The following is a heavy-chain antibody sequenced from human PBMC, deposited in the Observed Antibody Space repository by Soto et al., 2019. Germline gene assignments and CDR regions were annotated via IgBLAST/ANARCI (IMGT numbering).Heavy chain of an antibody. J-gene: IGHJ4*02. D-gene: IGHD6-19*01. CDR2: ISKGGSKL. CDR3: AREVEYTSAFGISSSFDY. CDR1: GFTLSSYA. V-gene: IGHV3-30-3*01. Sequence: QGQLEESGGGVVQPGRSLRLSCAASGFTLSSYAIHWVRQAPGKGLEWVTVISKGGSKLYFADSVKGRFTISRDNSKNTLYLQMNSLRSEDTAVYYCAREVEYTSAFGISSSFDYWGQGTLVTVSS.